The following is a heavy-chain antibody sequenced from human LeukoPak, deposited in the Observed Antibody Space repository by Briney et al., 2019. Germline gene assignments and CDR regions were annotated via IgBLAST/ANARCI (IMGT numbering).Heavy chain of an antibody. CDR1: GYTFTSYY. CDR3: ARDWPSSPRGFDY. Sequence: ASVKVSCKASGYTFTSYYMHWVRQAPGQGLERMGIINPSGGSTSYAQKFQGGVTMTRDTSASTVYMELSSLRSEDTAVYYCARDWPSSPRGFDYWGQGTLVTVSS. J-gene: IGHJ4*02. V-gene: IGHV1-46*03. D-gene: IGHD6-13*01. CDR2: INPSGGST.